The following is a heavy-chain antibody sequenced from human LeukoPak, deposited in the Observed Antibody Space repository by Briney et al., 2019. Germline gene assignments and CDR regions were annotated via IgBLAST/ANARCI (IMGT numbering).Heavy chain of an antibody. V-gene: IGHV4-59*12. Sequence: SETLSLTCTVSGGSISSYYWSWIRQPPGKGLEWIGYIYYSGSTNYNPSLKSRVTISVDTSKNQFSLKLSSVTAADTAVYYCARGSRGIVLMVYARTYFDYWGQGTLVTVSS. CDR2: IYYSGST. J-gene: IGHJ4*02. CDR1: GGSISSYY. D-gene: IGHD2-8*01. CDR3: ARGSRGIVLMVYARTYFDY.